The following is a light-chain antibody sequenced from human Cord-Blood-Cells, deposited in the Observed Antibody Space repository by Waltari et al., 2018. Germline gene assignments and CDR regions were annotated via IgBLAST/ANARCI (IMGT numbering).Light chain of an antibody. Sequence: QSALTQPASVSGSPGQSITISCTGTSSDVGGYNYVSWYQQHPGKAPKLMIYEVSNRPSGCSNRFSGSKSGNTASLTISGLQAEDEAAYYCSSYTSSSTYVFGTGTKVTVL. CDR3: SSYTSSSTYV. CDR1: SSDVGGYNY. J-gene: IGLJ1*01. CDR2: EVS. V-gene: IGLV2-14*01.